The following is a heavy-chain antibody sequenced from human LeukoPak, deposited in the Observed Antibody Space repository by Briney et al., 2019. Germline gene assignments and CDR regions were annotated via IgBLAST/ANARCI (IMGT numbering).Heavy chain of an antibody. Sequence: GASVKVSCKASGYTFTGYYMHWVRQAPGQGLEWMGWINPNSGGTNYAQKFQGWVTMTRDTSISTAYMELSRLRSDDTAVYYCARGGIVGTSPADYWGQGTLVTVSS. CDR2: INPNSGGT. D-gene: IGHD1-26*01. CDR3: ARGGIVGTSPADY. J-gene: IGHJ4*02. CDR1: GYTFTGYY. V-gene: IGHV1-2*04.